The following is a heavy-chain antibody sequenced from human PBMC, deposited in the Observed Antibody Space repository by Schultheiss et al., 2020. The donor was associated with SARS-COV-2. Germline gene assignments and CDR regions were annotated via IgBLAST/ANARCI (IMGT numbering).Heavy chain of an antibody. CDR2: IYYSGST. CDR3: ARGHTVTTAPFDY. Sequence: SQTLSLTCAVSGGSISSGGYSWSWIRQPPGKGLEWIGYIYYSGSTNYNPSLKSRVTMSVDTSKNQFSLKLSSVTAADTAVYYCARGHTVTTAPFDYWGQGTLVTVSS. J-gene: IGHJ4*02. V-gene: IGHV4-30-4*07. D-gene: IGHD4-17*01. CDR1: GGSISSGGYS.